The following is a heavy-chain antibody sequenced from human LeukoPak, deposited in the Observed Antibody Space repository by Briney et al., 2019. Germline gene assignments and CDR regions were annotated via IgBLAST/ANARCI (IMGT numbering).Heavy chain of an antibody. CDR3: AKAVRYYYNGMDV. J-gene: IGHJ6*02. CDR1: GFTFDDYA. CDR2: ISWNSSAI. Sequence: GRSLRLSCAASGFTFDDYAMHWVRQAPGKGLEWVSGISWNSSAIGYADSVKGRFTISRDDAKNSLYLQMHSLRVEDTALYYCAKAVRYYYNGMDVWGQGTTVTVSS. V-gene: IGHV3-9*01. D-gene: IGHD3-10*02.